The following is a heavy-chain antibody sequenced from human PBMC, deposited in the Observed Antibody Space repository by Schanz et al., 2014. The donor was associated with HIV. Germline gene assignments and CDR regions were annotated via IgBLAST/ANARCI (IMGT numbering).Heavy chain of an antibody. CDR3: AKDLAGVSVVVGFEY. V-gene: IGHV3-23*04. CDR1: GFNFSSYA. CDR2: ISNIGVRT. Sequence: EVQLVESGGGLVKPGGSLRLSCVASGFNFSSYAMSWVRQAPGKGLEWVSGISNIGVRTYYADSVKGRFTISRDNSKNTVYLQMKSLRAEDTAVYYCAKDLAGVSVVVGFEYWGQGTLVTVSS. J-gene: IGHJ4*02. D-gene: IGHD2-15*01.